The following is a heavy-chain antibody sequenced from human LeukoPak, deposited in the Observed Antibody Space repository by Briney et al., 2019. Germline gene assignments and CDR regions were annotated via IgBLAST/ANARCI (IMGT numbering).Heavy chain of an antibody. Sequence: PSETLSLTCTISGGSISSYYWSWIRQPQGKGLEWIGYIYYSGSTNYNPSLKSRVTISVDTSKNQISLKLSSVTAADTAVYYCARCGGSDYYMDVWGKGTTVTVSS. CDR3: ARCGGSDYYMDV. J-gene: IGHJ6*03. CDR1: GGSISSYY. CDR2: IYYSGST. V-gene: IGHV4-59*01. D-gene: IGHD2-15*01.